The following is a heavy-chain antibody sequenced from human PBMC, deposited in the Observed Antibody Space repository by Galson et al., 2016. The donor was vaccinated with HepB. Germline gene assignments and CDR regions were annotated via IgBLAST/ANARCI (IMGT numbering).Heavy chain of an antibody. J-gene: IGHJ1*01. CDR2: IYSGGET. V-gene: IGHV3-53*01. Sequence: SLRLSCAASGFTDYMSWVRQAPGKGLEWVSIIYSGGETYYADSVKGRFTISRDNSKNTLYLQMNSLRAEDTAVDYCGSDHGPSGGRNWGQGTLVTVSS. CDR1: GFTDY. D-gene: IGHD6-19*01. CDR3: GSDHGPSGGRN.